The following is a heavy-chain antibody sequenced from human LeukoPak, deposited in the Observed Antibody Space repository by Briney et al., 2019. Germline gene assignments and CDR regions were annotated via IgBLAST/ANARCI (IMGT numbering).Heavy chain of an antibody. CDR3: ARLYSSSWYWYFDY. Sequence: AGGSLRLSCAASGFTFSSYWMSWVRQAPGKGLEWVANIKQDGSEKYYVDSVKGRFTISRDNAKNSLYLQMNSLRAEDTAVYYCARLYSSSWYWYFDYWGQGTLVTVSS. CDR2: IKQDGSEK. J-gene: IGHJ4*02. CDR1: GFTFSSYW. D-gene: IGHD6-13*01. V-gene: IGHV3-7*01.